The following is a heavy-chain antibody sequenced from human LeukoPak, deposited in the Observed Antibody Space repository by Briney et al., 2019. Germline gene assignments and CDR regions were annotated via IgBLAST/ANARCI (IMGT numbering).Heavy chain of an antibody. V-gene: IGHV3-7*05. D-gene: IGHD2-2*01. CDR1: GFNFNSYW. CDR3: AREGYCSSTSCLGDAFDI. Sequence: GGSLRLSCAASGFNFNSYWMSWVRQAPGKGLECVANIKQDESDIYFVDSVKGRFTISRDNAKNSLYLQMNSLRAEDTAVYYCAREGYCSSTSCLGDAFDIWGQGTMATVSS. CDR2: IKQDESDI. J-gene: IGHJ3*02.